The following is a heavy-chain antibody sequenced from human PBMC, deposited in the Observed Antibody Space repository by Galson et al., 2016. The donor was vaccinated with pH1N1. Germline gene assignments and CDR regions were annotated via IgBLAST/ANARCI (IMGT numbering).Heavy chain of an antibody. D-gene: IGHD2-15*01. CDR1: GYRFTNYW. V-gene: IGHV5-51*01. J-gene: IGHJ4*02. Sequence: QSGAEVKKPGESLKISCKGSGYRFTNYWIGWVRQMPGKGLEWMGIIFPGDSDTRYSPSFQGQVTISADKSITPAYLRWSSLKAPDTAMYYCARRSDGYCSGGRCYGVDYFDYWGQGTLVTVSP. CDR3: ARRSDGYCSGGRCYGVDYFDY. CDR2: IFPGDSDT.